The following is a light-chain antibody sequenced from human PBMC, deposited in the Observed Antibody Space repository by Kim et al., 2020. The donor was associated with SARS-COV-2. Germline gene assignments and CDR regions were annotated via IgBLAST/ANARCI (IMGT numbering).Light chain of an antibody. V-gene: IGLV1-44*01. J-gene: IGLJ3*02. CDR2: SND. Sequence: QSALTQPPSASGTPGQRVTISCSGSSSNIGSNVVNWYQQLPGTAPKLLIYSNDYRPSGVPDRFSGSKSGTSASLAISGLQSEDEADYYCVAWADSLNGSVFGGGTQLTVL. CDR3: VAWADSLNGSV. CDR1: SSNIGSNV.